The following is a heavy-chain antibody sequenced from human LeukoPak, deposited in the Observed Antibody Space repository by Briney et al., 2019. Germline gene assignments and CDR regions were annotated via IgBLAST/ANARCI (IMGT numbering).Heavy chain of an antibody. CDR3: ARGAPGIKAGFDP. CDR2: ISHEGSES. J-gene: IGHJ5*02. V-gene: IGHV3-30-3*01. D-gene: IGHD6-13*01. CDR1: GFTFISHA. Sequence: GGSLRLACAASGFTFISHAMVWVRQAPGKGLEWVSFISHEGSESLHTESVKGRFTISRDSFKNTVDLQVSGLKEEDTAVYYCARGAPGIKAGFDPWGQGTLVTVSS.